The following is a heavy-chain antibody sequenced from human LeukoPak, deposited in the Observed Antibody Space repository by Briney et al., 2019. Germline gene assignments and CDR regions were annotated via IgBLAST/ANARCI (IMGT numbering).Heavy chain of an antibody. D-gene: IGHD2-21*02. V-gene: IGHV3-21*01. J-gene: IGHJ6*03. CDR2: ISSSSTYK. CDR3: AREGGADLGYYYMDV. Sequence: GGSLRLSCEASEFTFRRYSMNWVRQAPGKGLEWVSSISSSSTYKYYADSVKGRFAISRDNARNSLYLQMNNLRAEDTAVYYCAREGGADLGYYYMDVWGKGTTVIVSS. CDR1: EFTFRRYS.